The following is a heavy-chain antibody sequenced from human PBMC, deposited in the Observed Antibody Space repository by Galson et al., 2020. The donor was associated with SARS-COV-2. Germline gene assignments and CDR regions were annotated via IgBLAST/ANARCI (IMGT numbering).Heavy chain of an antibody. CDR1: RYTITSYG. V-gene: IGHV1-18*01. D-gene: IGHD1-20*01. CDR3: ARAGITGTVYYYYYYMDV. Sequence: APPKVSCKASRYTITSYGISWVRQAPGHGLAWMGWLSAYNGNTNYAQKLQGRVTMTTDTSTSTAYMELRSLRSDDTAVYYCARAGITGTVYYYYYYMDVWGKGTTVTVSS. CDR2: LSAYNGNT. J-gene: IGHJ6*03.